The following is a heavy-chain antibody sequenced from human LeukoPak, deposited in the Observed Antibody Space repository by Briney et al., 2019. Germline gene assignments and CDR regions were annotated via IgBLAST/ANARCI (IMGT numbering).Heavy chain of an antibody. J-gene: IGHJ4*02. V-gene: IGHV4-39*01. Sequence: SETLSLTCTVSGASISGSGYYWGWIRQPPGKGLEWIGSIYSSGSTYYNASLQSRVTISIETSKNQISLRLNSVTAADTAMYYCAKSGGYGLIDYRGQGTLVTVSS. CDR2: IYSSGST. CDR3: AKSGGYGLIDY. CDR1: GASISGSGYY. D-gene: IGHD1-26*01.